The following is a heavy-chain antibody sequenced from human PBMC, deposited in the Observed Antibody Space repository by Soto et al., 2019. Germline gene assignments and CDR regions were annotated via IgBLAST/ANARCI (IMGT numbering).Heavy chain of an antibody. CDR1: GFTFSSYG. CDR3: ARDYDDIVVVPAAKWGNAFDI. Sequence: GGSLRLSCAASGFTFSSYGMHWVRQAPGKGLEWVAVIWYDGSNKYYADSVKGRFTISRDNSKNTLYLQMNSLRAEDTAVYYCARDYDDIVVVPAAKWGNAFDIWGQGTMVTVSS. V-gene: IGHV3-33*01. D-gene: IGHD2-2*01. J-gene: IGHJ3*02. CDR2: IWYDGSNK.